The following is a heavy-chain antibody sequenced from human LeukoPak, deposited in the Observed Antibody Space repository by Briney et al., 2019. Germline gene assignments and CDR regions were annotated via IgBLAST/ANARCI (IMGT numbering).Heavy chain of an antibody. V-gene: IGHV4-59*01. CDR3: ARGGYCSGGNCYSGDNWFDP. Sequence: SETLSLTCTVSGGSINSYYWSWIRQPPGKGLEWIGNIYYSGSTNYNPSLKSRVTISVDTSKNQFSLKLSSVTAADTALYYCARGGYCSGGNCYSGDNWFDPWGQGTLVTVSS. CDR2: IYYSGST. D-gene: IGHD2-15*01. CDR1: GGSINSYY. J-gene: IGHJ5*02.